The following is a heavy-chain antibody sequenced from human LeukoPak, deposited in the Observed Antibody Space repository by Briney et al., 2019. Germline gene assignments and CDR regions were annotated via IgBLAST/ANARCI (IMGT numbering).Heavy chain of an antibody. V-gene: IGHV4-4*09. Sequence: SETLSLTCTVSGGSISSYYWSWIRQPPGKGLEWNGYIYTSGSTNYNPSLKSRVTISVDTSKNQFSLKLSSVTAADTAVYYCARRGSSWYNWFDPWGQGTLVTVSS. CDR1: GGSISSYY. CDR3: ARRGSSWYNWFDP. CDR2: IYTSGST. J-gene: IGHJ5*02. D-gene: IGHD6-13*01.